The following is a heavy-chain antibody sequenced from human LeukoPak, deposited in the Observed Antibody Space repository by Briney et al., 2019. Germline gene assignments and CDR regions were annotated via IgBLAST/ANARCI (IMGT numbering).Heavy chain of an antibody. Sequence: SETLSLTCTVSGGSVSSSRYYWTWIRQPPGKGLERIGYIYHGSATYNPSLESRVTISMDTSKNQFSLKVTSVTAADTAVYYCAREGGRQWLVSGTLDSWGQGTLVTVSS. CDR1: GGSVSSSRYY. V-gene: IGHV4-61*01. D-gene: IGHD6-19*01. CDR2: IYHGSA. CDR3: AREGGRQWLVSGTLDS. J-gene: IGHJ5*01.